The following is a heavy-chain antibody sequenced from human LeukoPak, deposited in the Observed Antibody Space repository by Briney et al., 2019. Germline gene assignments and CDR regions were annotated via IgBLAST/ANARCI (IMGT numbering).Heavy chain of an antibody. Sequence: PSETLSLTCTVSGGSISSYYWSWIRQPPGKGLEWIGYFYYSGSTNYNPSLKSRVTISVDTSKNQFSVRLSSVTAADTAVYYCARARRDGFGSFRVTLDPWGQGTLVTVSS. CDR2: FYYSGST. J-gene: IGHJ5*02. V-gene: IGHV4-59*01. CDR1: GGSISSYY. CDR3: ARARRDGFGSFRVTLDP. D-gene: IGHD2-21*02.